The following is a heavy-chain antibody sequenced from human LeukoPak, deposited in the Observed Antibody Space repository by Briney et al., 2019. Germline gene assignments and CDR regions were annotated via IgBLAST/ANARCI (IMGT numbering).Heavy chain of an antibody. Sequence: ASVKVSCKASGYTFTGYYMHWVRQAPGQGLEWMGIINPSGGSTSYAQNFQGRVTMTRDTSTSTVYMELSSLRSEDTAVYYCARSNPPIYYYDSSGYSHFDYWGQGTLVTVSS. D-gene: IGHD3-22*01. CDR1: GYTFTGYY. V-gene: IGHV1-46*01. CDR2: INPSGGST. CDR3: ARSNPPIYYYDSSGYSHFDY. J-gene: IGHJ4*02.